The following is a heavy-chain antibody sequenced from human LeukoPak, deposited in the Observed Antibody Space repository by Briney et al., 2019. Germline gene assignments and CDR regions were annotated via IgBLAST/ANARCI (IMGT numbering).Heavy chain of an antibody. CDR2: IYYSGST. Sequence: PSETLSLTCTVSGGSISSYYWSWIRQPPGKGLEWIGYIYYSGSTNYNPSLKSRVTISVDTSKNQFSLKLSSVTAADTAVYYCARGAAGRRYYYYYYMDVWGKGTTVTVSS. CDR1: GGSISSYY. J-gene: IGHJ6*03. CDR3: ARGAAGRRYYYYYYMDV. V-gene: IGHV4-59*01.